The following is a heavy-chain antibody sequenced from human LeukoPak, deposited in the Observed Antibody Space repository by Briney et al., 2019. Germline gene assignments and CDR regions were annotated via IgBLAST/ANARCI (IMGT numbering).Heavy chain of an antibody. CDR2: ISYDGSNK. D-gene: IGHD3-10*01. J-gene: IGHJ6*03. CDR1: GFTFSSYA. Sequence: GRSLRLSCAASGFTFSSYAMHWVRQAPGKGLEWVAVISYDGSNKYYADSVKGRFTISRDNSKNTLYLQMNSLRAEDTAVYYCARDRLWFGEFYYYYYYMDVWGKGTTVTVSS. V-gene: IGHV3-30*04. CDR3: ARDRLWFGEFYYYYYYMDV.